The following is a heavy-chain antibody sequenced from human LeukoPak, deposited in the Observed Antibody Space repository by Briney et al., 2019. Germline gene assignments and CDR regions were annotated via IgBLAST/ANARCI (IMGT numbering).Heavy chain of an antibody. CDR3: ARLRDRDGPYWYFDL. D-gene: IGHD5-24*01. V-gene: IGHV4-59*08. Sequence: SETLSLICTVSGGSISSYYWSWIRQPPGKGLEWIGYIYYSGSTNYNPSLKSRVTISVDTSKNQFSLKLSSVTAADTAVYYCARLRDRDGPYWYFDLWGRGTLVTVSS. CDR2: IYYSGST. CDR1: GGSISSYY. J-gene: IGHJ2*01.